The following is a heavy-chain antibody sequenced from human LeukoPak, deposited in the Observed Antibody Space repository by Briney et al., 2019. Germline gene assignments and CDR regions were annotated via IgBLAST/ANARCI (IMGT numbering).Heavy chain of an antibody. CDR2: IYPGDSET. J-gene: IGHJ4*02. Sequence: GESLKISCTSSGFSFTNYWIEGVRQMPGKGLEWMGIIYPGDSETRDSPSFQGHVTISADKSISTAYLQWSSLEASDTAMYYCARGRRAVAGTDFDYWGQGTLVTVSS. CDR3: ARGRRAVAGTDFDY. D-gene: IGHD6-19*01. V-gene: IGHV5-51*01. CDR1: GFSFTNYW.